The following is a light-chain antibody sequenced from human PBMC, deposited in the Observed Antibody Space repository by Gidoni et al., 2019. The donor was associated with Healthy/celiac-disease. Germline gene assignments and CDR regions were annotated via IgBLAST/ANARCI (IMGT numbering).Light chain of an antibody. CDR3: LLSYSGAFWV. CDR2: DTS. V-gene: IGLV7-46*01. J-gene: IGLJ3*02. Sequence: QAVVTQEPSLTVSPGGTVTLTCGSSTGAGTSGHYPYWFQQKPGQAPRTLIYDTSNKHSWTPARFSGSLLGGKAALTLSGAQPEDEAEYSCLLSYSGAFWVFGGGTKLTVL. CDR1: TGAGTSGHY.